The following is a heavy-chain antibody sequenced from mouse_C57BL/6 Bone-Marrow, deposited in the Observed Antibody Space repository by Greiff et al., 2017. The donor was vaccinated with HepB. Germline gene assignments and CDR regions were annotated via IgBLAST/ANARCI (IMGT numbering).Heavy chain of an antibody. D-gene: IGHD1-1*01. CDR2: IHPNSGST. CDR1: GYTFTSYW. CDR3: ARFPHDYGSSYWYFDV. Sequence: QVQLQQPGAELVKPGASVKLSCKASGYTFTSYWMHWVKQRPGQGLEWIGMIHPNSGSTNYNEKFKSKATLTVDKSSSTAYMQLSSLTSEDSAVYYCARFPHDYGSSYWYFDVWGTGTTVTVSS. J-gene: IGHJ1*03. V-gene: IGHV1-64*01.